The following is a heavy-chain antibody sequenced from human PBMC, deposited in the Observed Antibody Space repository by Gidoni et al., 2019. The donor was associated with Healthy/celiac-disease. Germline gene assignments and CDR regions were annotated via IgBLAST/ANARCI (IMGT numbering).Heavy chain of an antibody. J-gene: IGHJ5*02. Sequence: QVQRVQSGAEVKKPGASVKVSCKASGYTFTSYAMHWVRQAPGQRLEWMGWINAGNGNTKYSQKFQGRVTITRDTSASTAYMELSSLRSEDTAVYYCARDGMIGSGWYVPNWFDPWGQGTLVTVSS. CDR3: ARDGMIGSGWYVPNWFDP. CDR1: GYTFTSYA. V-gene: IGHV1-3*01. CDR2: INAGNGNT. D-gene: IGHD6-19*01.